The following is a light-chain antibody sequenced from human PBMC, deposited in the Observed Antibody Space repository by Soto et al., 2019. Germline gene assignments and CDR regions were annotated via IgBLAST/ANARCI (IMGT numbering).Light chain of an antibody. CDR2: EVA. J-gene: IGLJ3*02. CDR3: CSFAGGTTFWL. V-gene: IGLV2-23*02. Sequence: QSALTQPASVSGSPGQTITISCTGTSSDIGGYDVVSWYQQHPGKATKLLIYEVAKRPSGVSNRFSGSKSGSTASLTVSGLQAEDEADYHCCSFAGGTTFWLFGGGTKLTVL. CDR1: SSDIGGYDV.